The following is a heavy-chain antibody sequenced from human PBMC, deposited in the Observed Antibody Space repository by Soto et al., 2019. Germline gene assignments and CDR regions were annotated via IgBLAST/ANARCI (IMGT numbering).Heavy chain of an antibody. CDR3: ARLRVGVNWYFDL. CDR2: ISSSGSYT. J-gene: IGHJ2*01. D-gene: IGHD1-26*01. V-gene: IGHV3-11*06. Sequence: QMQLVESGGDLVKPGGSLRLSCDASGFTFGDYYMSWIRQVPGQGLEWLAFISSSGSYTKYSDTMRGRLTVSRDNGQNSLYLQMNSLRVDATGVYYCARLRVGVNWYFDLWGRGTMVPVSA. CDR1: GFTFGDYY.